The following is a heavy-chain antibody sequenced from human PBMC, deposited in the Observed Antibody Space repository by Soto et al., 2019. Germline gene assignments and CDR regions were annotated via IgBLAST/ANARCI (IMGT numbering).Heavy chain of an antibody. D-gene: IGHD3-22*01. CDR1: GYTFTSYD. J-gene: IGHJ4*02. CDR3: ARAGAEDYDSSRYCGSFDD. CDR2: MNPNSGNT. Sequence: ASVKVSCKASGYTFTSYDINWVRQATGQGLEWMGWMNPNSGNTGYAQKFQGRVTMTRNTSISTAYMELSSLRSEDTAVYYCARAGAEDYDSSRYCGSFDDWGQGTRVTVSS. V-gene: IGHV1-8*01.